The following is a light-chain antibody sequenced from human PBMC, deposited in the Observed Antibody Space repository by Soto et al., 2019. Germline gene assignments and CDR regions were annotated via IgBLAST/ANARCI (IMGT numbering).Light chain of an antibody. CDR3: PQYNNWPPIT. V-gene: IGKV3-15*01. CDR2: GAS. CDR1: QSVSSN. J-gene: IGKJ5*01. Sequence: EIMKTQSPAPLSVSPGERATLSCRASQSVSSNLAWYQQKPGQAPRLLIYGASTRATGIPARFSGSGSGTEFTLTISSLQSEDFAVYYCPQYNNWPPITFGQGTRLEIK.